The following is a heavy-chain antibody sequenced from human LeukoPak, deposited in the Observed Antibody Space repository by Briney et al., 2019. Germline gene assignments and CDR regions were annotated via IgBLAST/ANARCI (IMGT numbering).Heavy chain of an antibody. V-gene: IGHV4-31*03. CDR3: ARGSVWFGELPPFGY. CDR2: IYYSGST. J-gene: IGHJ4*02. Sequence: SETLSLTCTVSGGSISSGGYYWSWIRQHPGKGLEWIGYIYYSGSTYYNPSLKSRVTISVDTSKNQFSLKLSSVTAADTAVYYCARGSVWFGELPPFGYWGQGTLVTVSS. D-gene: IGHD3-10*01. CDR1: GGSISSGGYY.